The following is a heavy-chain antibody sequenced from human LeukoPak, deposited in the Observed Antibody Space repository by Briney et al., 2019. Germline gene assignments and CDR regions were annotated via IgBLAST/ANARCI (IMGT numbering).Heavy chain of an antibody. J-gene: IGHJ4*02. CDR2: MYLSGTT. D-gene: IGHD4-11*01. V-gene: IGHV4-4*02. CDR3: ARAKMTTVTIGY. CDR1: GDSINSLDL. Sequence: PSETLSLTCTVSGDSINSLDLWSWVRQPPGKGLEWIGEMYLSGTTHSNPSVKSRVTISIDKSKNQFSLKLSSVTAADTAVYYCARAKMTTVTIGYWGQGTLVTVSS.